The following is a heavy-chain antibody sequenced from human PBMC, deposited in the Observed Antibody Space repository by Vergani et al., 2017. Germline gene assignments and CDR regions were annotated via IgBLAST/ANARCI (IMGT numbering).Heavy chain of an antibody. D-gene: IGHD3-10*01. Sequence: EVQLVESGGVVVQPGGSLRLSCAASGFTFDDYTMHWVRQAPGKGLEWVSLISWDGGSTYYADSVKGRFTISRDNSKNSLYLQMNSLRTEDTALYYCAKDISRTLWFGEFRAFGYYYGMDVWGQGTTVTVSS. V-gene: IGHV3-43*01. CDR2: ISWDGGST. CDR1: GFTFDDYT. J-gene: IGHJ6*02. CDR3: AKDISRTLWFGEFRAFGYYYGMDV.